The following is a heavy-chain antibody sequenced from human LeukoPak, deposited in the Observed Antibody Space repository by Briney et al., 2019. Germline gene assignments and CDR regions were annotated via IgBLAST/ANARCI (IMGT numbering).Heavy chain of an antibody. CDR2: IWYDGSYK. CDR1: GFTFSSHG. Sequence: GGSLRLSCAASGFTFSSHGMHWVRQAPDKGLEWVAVIWYDGSYKYYGDSVKGRFTISRDNSKNTLYLQMNSLRVEDTAMYYCAREYCGGDCGGMDGWGQGTTVTVS. V-gene: IGHV3-33*01. D-gene: IGHD2-21*02. CDR3: AREYCGGDCGGMDG. J-gene: IGHJ6*02.